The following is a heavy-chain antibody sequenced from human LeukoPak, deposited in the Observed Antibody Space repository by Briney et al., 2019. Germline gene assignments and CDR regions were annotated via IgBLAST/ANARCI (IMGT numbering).Heavy chain of an antibody. CDR3: ARGLGSGSYSSDY. Sequence: GGSLRLSCAASGFTFSSYEMNWVRQAPGKGLEWVSYISSSGSTIYYADSVKGRFTISRDIAKNSLYLQMNSLRAEDTAVYYCARGLGSGSYSSDYWGQGTLVTVSS. J-gene: IGHJ4*02. CDR2: ISSSGSTI. D-gene: IGHD3-10*01. V-gene: IGHV3-48*03. CDR1: GFTFSSYE.